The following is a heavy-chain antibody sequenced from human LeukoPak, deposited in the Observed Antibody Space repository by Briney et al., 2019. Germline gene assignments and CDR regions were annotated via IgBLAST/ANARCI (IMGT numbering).Heavy chain of an antibody. CDR2: IYPGDYDT. CDR3: ARHVATTFDY. J-gene: IGHJ4*02. CDR1: GCRFTSYW. D-gene: IGHD5-12*01. V-gene: IGHV5-51*01. Sequence: GEPLQISCQGSGCRFTSYWIGWGRPMPGKGLGWMGIIYPGDYDTRYSPSFQGQVTISAGKSISTAYLQWSSLKASDTAMYYCARHVATTFDYWGQGTLVTVSS.